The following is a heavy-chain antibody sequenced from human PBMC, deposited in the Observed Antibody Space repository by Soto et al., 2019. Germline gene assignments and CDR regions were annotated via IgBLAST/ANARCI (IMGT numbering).Heavy chain of an antibody. D-gene: IGHD2-8*02. CDR2: INHSGST. CDR3: ARDKITGLFDY. Sequence: SETLSLTCAVYGGSFSGYYWTWIRQHPGTGLEWIGEINHSGSTNYNPSLKSRVTISVDTSKNQFSLKLTSVTAADTAVYYCARDKITGLFDYWGQGTLVTVPQ. J-gene: IGHJ4*02. CDR1: GGSFSGYY. V-gene: IGHV4-34*01.